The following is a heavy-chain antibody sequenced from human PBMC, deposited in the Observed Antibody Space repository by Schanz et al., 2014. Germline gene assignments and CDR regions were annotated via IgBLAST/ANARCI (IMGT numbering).Heavy chain of an antibody. CDR3: AIHYGDRPL. J-gene: IGHJ4*02. Sequence: QVQLVQSGPEVKKPGASVKVSCKVSGYSLNELSMHWVRQAPGQGLEWMGIINPSGGSTSYAQKFQGRVTMTRDTSLKTAYMEMTDLKFEDAGLYYCAIHYGDRPLWGQGTLIAVSS. CDR1: GYSLNELS. V-gene: IGHV1-46*02. CDR2: INPSGGST. D-gene: IGHD4-17*01.